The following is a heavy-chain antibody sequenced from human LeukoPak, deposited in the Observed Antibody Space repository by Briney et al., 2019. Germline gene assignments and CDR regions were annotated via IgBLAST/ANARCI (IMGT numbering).Heavy chain of an antibody. J-gene: IGHJ6*03. CDR1: GGSISSGDYY. V-gene: IGHV4-30-4*08. Sequence: PSETLSLTCTVSGGSISSGDYYWSWIRQPPGKGLEWIGYIYYSGSTYYNPSLKSRVTIPVDTSKNQFSLKLSSVTAADTAVYYCARGYGTFYYYYMDVWGKGTTVTVSS. D-gene: IGHD1-1*01. CDR2: IYYSGST. CDR3: ARGYGTFYYYYMDV.